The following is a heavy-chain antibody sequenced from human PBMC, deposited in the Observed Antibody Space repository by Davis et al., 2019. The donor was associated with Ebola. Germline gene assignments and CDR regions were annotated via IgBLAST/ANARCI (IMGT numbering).Heavy chain of an antibody. CDR1: GFTFSDYS. CDR3: ARVGRVSVLRLLEWNLDMDV. J-gene: IGHJ6*04. CDR2: ISRSTSTI. V-gene: IGHV3-48*02. D-gene: IGHD3-3*01. Sequence: GESLKISCAGSGFTFSDYSMNWVRQAPGKGLEWVSYISRSTSTIYYADSVKGRFTISRDNAKNSLYLQMNSLRDEDTAVYYCARVGRVSVLRLLEWNLDMDVWGKGTTVTVSS.